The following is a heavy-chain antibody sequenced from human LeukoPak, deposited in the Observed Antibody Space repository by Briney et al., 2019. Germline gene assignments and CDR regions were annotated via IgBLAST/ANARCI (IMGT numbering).Heavy chain of an antibody. CDR3: GRGPYSSSWYGINYYYYYYMDV. CDR1: GGSFSGYY. V-gene: IGHV4-34*01. Sequence: SETLSLTCAVYGGSFSGYYWSWIRQPPGKGLEWIGEINHSGSTNYNPSLKSRVTISVDTSKNQFSLKLSSVTAADTAVYYCGRGPYSSSWYGINYYYYYYMDVWGKGTTVTVSS. D-gene: IGHD6-13*01. J-gene: IGHJ6*03. CDR2: INHSGST.